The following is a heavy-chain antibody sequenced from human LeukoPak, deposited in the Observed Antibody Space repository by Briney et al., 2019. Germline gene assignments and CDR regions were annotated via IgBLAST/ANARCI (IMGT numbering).Heavy chain of an antibody. V-gene: IGHV3-21*01. CDR2: ISSSSSYI. Sequence: PGGSLRLSCTASGFSFSSYWMSWVRQAPGKGLEWVSSISSSSSYIYYADSVKGRFTISRDNAKNSLYLQMNSLRAEDTAVYYCAREKADYYDRSGHAFGIWGQGTMVTVSS. CDR1: GFSFSSYW. CDR3: AREKADYYDRSGHAFGI. D-gene: IGHD3-22*01. J-gene: IGHJ3*02.